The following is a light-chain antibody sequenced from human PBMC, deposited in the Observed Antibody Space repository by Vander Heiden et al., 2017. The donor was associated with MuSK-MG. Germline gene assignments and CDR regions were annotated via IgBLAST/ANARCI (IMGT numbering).Light chain of an antibody. J-gene: IGKJ2*04. V-gene: IGKV3-20*01. CDR2: GAS. Sequence: EIVLTQSPGTLSLSPGERATLSCRASQSVSRSYLAWYQQKPGQAPRLLIYGASSRAIGIPDRFSGSGSGTDFTLTISRLEPEDFAVYYCQQYGSSPMCSFGQGTKLEIK. CDR1: QSVSRSY. CDR3: QQYGSSPMCS.